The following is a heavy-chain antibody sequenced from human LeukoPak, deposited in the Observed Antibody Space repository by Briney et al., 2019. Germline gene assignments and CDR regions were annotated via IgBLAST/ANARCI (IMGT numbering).Heavy chain of an antibody. CDR3: ARDPVLLWFGEFPNGMDV. CDR2: ITPDGSEK. V-gene: IGHV3-7*01. D-gene: IGHD3-10*01. J-gene: IGHJ6*02. Sequence: GGSLRLSCAASGITFSDHWTSWVRQAPGKGLEWVANITPDGSEKNYVDSVKGRFTISRDNSKNTLYLQMNSLRAEDTAVYYCARDPVLLWFGEFPNGMDVWGQGTTVTVSS. CDR1: GITFSDHW.